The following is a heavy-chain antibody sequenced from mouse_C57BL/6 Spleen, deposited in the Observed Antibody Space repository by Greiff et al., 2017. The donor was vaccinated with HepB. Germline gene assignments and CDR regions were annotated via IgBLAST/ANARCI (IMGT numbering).Heavy chain of an antibody. V-gene: IGHV1-26*01. CDR3: ARGGGSFAY. Sequence: VQLQQSGPELVKPGASVKISCKASGYTFTDYYMNWVKQSHGKSLEWIGDINPNNGGTSYNQKFKGKATLTVDKSSSTAYMELRSLTSEDSAVYYCARGGGSFAYWGQGTLVTVSA. CDR2: INPNNGGT. J-gene: IGHJ3*01. CDR1: GYTFTDYY.